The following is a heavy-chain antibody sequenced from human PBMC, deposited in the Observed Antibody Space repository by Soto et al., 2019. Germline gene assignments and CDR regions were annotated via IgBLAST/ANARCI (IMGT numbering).Heavy chain of an antibody. V-gene: IGHV4-30-4*08. CDR1: GDSISRCDYY. D-gene: IGHD2-2*01. CDR3: ARDLGHCSSISCFFDY. Sequence: SETLSRTCTVSGDSISRCDYYWSWIRQVPGKGLEWIGHIRYSGNTYYNPSLKSRVNISVDTSKNQFSLKLSSVTAADTALYYCARDLGHCSSISCFFDYWGQGPLVTVSS. CDR2: IRYSGNT. J-gene: IGHJ4*02.